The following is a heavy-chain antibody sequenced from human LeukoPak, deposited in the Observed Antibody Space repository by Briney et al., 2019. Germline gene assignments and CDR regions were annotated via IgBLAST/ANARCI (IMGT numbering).Heavy chain of an antibody. CDR2: INPNSGGT. V-gene: IGHV1-2*04. CDR3: ARTYSSGWYYFDY. Sequence: DSVKVSCKASGYTFTGYYMHWVRQAPGQGLEWMGWINPNSGGTNYAQKFQGWVTMTRDTSISTAYMELSRLRSDDTAVYYCARTYSSGWYYFDYWGQGTLVTVSS. D-gene: IGHD6-19*01. CDR1: GYTFTGYY. J-gene: IGHJ4*02.